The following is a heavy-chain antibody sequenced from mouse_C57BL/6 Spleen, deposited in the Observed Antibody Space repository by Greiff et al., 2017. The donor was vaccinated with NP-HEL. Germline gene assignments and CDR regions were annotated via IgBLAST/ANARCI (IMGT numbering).Heavy chain of an antibody. CDR1: GFTFSSYA. CDR3: ARDRAYDYDGYYFDY. D-gene: IGHD2-4*01. J-gene: IGHJ2*01. CDR2: ISDGGSYT. Sequence: EVKLVESGGGLVKPGGSLKLSCAASGFTFSSYAMSWVRPTPEKRLEWVATISDGGSYTYSPDNVKGRFTISRDNAKNNLYLQMSHLKSEDTAMYYCARDRAYDYDGYYFDYWGQGTTLTVSS. V-gene: IGHV5-4*01.